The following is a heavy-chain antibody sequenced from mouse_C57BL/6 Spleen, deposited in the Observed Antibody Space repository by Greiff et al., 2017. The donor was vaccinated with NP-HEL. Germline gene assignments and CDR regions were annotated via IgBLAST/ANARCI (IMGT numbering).Heavy chain of an antibody. J-gene: IGHJ2*01. V-gene: IGHV1-15*01. D-gene: IGHD1-1*01. CDR1: GYTFTDYE. CDR3: TRCYYGSSSLYFDY. CDR2: IDPETGGT. Sequence: QVQLQQSGAELVRPGASVTLSCKASGYTFTDYEMHWVKQTPVHGLEWIGAIDPETGGTAYNQKFKGKAILTADKSSSTAYMELRSLTSEDSAVYYCTRCYYGSSSLYFDYWGQGTTLTVSS.